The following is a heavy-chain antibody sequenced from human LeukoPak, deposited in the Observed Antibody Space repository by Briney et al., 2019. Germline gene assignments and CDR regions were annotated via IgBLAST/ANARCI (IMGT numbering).Heavy chain of an antibody. Sequence: PGGSLRLSCVVTGFTFRSYAMTWIRQAPGKGLERVADIGGSGSSAFYAGSVKGRFTISRDNAKSTLYVEMHSLRVEDTAVYFCAKLADFWSGYYSSFYYYYMDVWGKGTAVTVSS. V-gene: IGHV3-23*01. J-gene: IGHJ6*03. CDR3: AKLADFWSGYYSSFYYYYMDV. CDR2: IGGSGSSA. D-gene: IGHD3-3*01. CDR1: GFTFRSYA.